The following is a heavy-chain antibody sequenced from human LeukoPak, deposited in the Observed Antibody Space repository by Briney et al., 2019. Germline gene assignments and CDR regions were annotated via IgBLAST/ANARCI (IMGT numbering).Heavy chain of an antibody. Sequence: PGGSLRLSCAASGFTFSSYWMSWVRRAPGKGLEWVANIKEDGSEKYYVDSVEGRFTVSRDNAKNSLYLQMNSLRAEDTAVYFCARDEITMPHRKDYWGQGTLVTVSS. V-gene: IGHV3-7*04. CDR1: GFTFSSYW. CDR2: IKEDGSEK. CDR3: ARDEITMPHRKDY. J-gene: IGHJ4*02. D-gene: IGHD3-10*01.